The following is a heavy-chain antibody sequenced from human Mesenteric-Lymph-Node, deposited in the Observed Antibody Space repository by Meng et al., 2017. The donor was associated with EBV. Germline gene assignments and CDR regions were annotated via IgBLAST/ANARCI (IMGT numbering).Heavy chain of an antibody. J-gene: IGHJ5*02. V-gene: IGHV4-4*02. D-gene: IGHD5-12*01. CDR2: IFHSGIT. Sequence: QGQLRESGPGVGRPSGTLVLTCAASGGSIDSSNWWSCVRQPPGKGLEWIGEIFHSGITNYNPSLKNRVIMSVDKSTNQFSLNLISVTAADTATYYCATGERSGYVAHWGQGTLVTVSS. CDR3: ATGERSGYVAH. CDR1: GGSIDSSNW.